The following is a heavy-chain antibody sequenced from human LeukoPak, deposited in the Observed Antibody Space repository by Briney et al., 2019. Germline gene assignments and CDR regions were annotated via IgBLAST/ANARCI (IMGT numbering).Heavy chain of an antibody. V-gene: IGHV3-23*01. CDR3: AKIPRPTYYFDY. J-gene: IGHJ4*02. CDR1: GFTFITYA. Sequence: GGSLRLSSAASGFTFITYAMSWVPQAPGKGLEWVSAISGTGDNTYYADSVKGPFTISRDNSRNTRYLHMNSLRAEDTAIYYWAKIPRPTYYFDYWGQGTLVTVSS. CDR2: ISGTGDNT.